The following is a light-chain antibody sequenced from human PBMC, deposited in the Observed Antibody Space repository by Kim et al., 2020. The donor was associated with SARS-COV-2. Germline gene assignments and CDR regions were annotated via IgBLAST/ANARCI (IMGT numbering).Light chain of an antibody. J-gene: IGKJ2*01. Sequence: EIVLTQSPGTLSLSPGERATLSCRASQSVSSSHLAWYQQKPGQAPRLLLSGASSRATGIPDRFSGSGSGTDFTLTISGLEPEDFAVYYCQQFGSSYTFGQETKLEIK. CDR1: QSVSSSH. V-gene: IGKV3-20*01. CDR3: QQFGSSYT. CDR2: GAS.